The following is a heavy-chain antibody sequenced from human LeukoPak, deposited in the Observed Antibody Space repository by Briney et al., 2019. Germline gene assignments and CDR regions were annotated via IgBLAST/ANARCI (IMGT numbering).Heavy chain of an antibody. CDR1: GGSIGTYY. J-gene: IGHJ4*02. CDR3: VRDGPSWGLL. D-gene: IGHD7-27*01. CDR2: IFTTGGA. V-gene: IGHV4-4*07. Sequence: SETLSLTXTVSGGSIGTYYWSWIRQPAGKGLEWIGRIFTTGGANYNPSLKSRVTMSLDTSKNLFSLKLNSVTAADTAVYYCVRDGPSWGLLWGQGALVTVSS.